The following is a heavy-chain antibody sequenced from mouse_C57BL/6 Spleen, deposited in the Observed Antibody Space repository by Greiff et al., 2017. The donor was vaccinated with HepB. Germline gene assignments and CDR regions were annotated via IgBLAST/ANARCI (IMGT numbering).Heavy chain of an antibody. CDR1: GFTFSSYT. CDR3: ASPYYYGSSSHWYFDV. J-gene: IGHJ1*03. D-gene: IGHD1-1*01. V-gene: IGHV5-9*01. Sequence: DVQLVESGGGLVKPGGSLKLSCAASGFTFSSYTMSWVRQTPEKRLEWVATISGGGGNTYYPDSVKGRFPISRDNAKNTLYLQMSSLRSEDTALYYCASPYYYGSSSHWYFDVWGTGTTVTVSS. CDR2: ISGGGGNT.